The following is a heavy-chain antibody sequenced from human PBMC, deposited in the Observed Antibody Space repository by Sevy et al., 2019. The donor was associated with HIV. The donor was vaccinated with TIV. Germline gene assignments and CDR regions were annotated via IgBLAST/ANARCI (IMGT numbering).Heavy chain of an antibody. D-gene: IGHD4-4*01. CDR1: GGSISSYY. Sequence: SETLSLTCTVSGGSISSYYWSWIRQPPGKGLEWIGYIYYSGSTNYNPSLKSRVTISVDTSKNQFSLKLSSVTAADTAVYYCARDRTTSAGGYNYGMDVWGQGTTVTVSS. J-gene: IGHJ6*02. CDR2: IYYSGST. V-gene: IGHV4-59*01. CDR3: ARDRTTSAGGYNYGMDV.